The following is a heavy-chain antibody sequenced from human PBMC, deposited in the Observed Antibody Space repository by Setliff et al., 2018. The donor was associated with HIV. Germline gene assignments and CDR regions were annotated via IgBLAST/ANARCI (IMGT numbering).Heavy chain of an antibody. Sequence: KSSETLSLTCAVSGYSITGGYFWGWIRQPPGKGLEWIGSIYQSGSTYYNPSLKSRVTISVDTSKNQFSLKLSSVTAADTAVYYCARDIRGSNNWFDPWGQGTLVTVSS. CDR1: GYSITGGYF. V-gene: IGHV4-38-2*02. J-gene: IGHJ5*02. CDR3: ARDIRGSNNWFDP. D-gene: IGHD3-16*01. CDR2: IYQSGST.